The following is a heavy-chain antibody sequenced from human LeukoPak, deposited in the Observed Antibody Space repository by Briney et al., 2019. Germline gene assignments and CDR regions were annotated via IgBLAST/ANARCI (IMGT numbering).Heavy chain of an antibody. J-gene: IGHJ4*02. V-gene: IGHV3-21*01. Sequence: GSLRLSCAASGFTFSSYSMNWVRQAPGKGLEWVSSISSSSSYIYYADSVKGRFTISRDNAKNSLYLQMNSLRAEDTAVYYCARMGISDIVVVPAAIGGDYFDYWGQGTLVTVSS. CDR1: GFTFSSYS. D-gene: IGHD2-2*02. CDR2: ISSSSSYI. CDR3: ARMGISDIVVVPAAIGGDYFDY.